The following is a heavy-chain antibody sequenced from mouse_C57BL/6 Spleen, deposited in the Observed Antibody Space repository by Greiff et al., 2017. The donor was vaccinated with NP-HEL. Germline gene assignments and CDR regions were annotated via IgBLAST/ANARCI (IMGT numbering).Heavy chain of an antibody. CDR1: GYTFTSYW. D-gene: IGHD1-1*01. J-gene: IGHJ2*01. CDR3: ARGDGSSYNYFDY. Sequence: QVHVKQSGAELVKPGASVKMSCKASGYTFTSYWITWVKQRPGQGLEWIGDIYPGSGSTNYNEKFKSKATLTVDTSSSTAYMQLSSLTSEDSAVYYCARGDGSSYNYFDYWGQGTTRTVSS. CDR2: IYPGSGST. V-gene: IGHV1-55*01.